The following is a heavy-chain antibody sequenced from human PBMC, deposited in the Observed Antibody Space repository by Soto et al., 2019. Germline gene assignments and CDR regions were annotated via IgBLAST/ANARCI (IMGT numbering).Heavy chain of an antibody. CDR3: AKDMTGYYYYYGMDV. CDR2: ISWNSGSI. J-gene: IGHJ6*02. V-gene: IGHV3-9*01. Sequence: GGSLRLSCAASGFTFDDYAMHWVRQAPGKGLEWVSGISWNSGSIGYADSVKGRFTISRDNAKNSLYLQMNSLRAEDTALYYCAKDMTGYYYYYGMDVWGQGTTVTVSS. CDR1: GFTFDDYA.